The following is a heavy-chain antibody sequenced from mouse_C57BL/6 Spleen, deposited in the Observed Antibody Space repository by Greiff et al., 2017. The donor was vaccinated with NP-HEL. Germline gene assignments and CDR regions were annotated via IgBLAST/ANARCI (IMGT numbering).Heavy chain of an antibody. CDR3: ARQITTVVEGAMDD. V-gene: IGHV5-6*01. J-gene: IGHJ4*01. CDR1: GFTFSSYG. D-gene: IGHD1-1*01. CDR2: ISSGGSYT. Sequence: VQLKESGGDLVKPGGSLKLSCAASGFTFSSYGMSWVRQTPDKRLEWVATISSGGSYTYYPDSVKGRFTISRDNAKNTLYLQMSSLKSEDTAMYDGARQITTVVEGAMDDWGKGTSVTVSS.